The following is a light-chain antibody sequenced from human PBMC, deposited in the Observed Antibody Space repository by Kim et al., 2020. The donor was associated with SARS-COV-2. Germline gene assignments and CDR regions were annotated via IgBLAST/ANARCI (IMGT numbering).Light chain of an antibody. Sequence: AIQMTQSPSSLSASVGDRVTITCRASQGIRNDLGWYQQKPGKAPKLLIYAASSLQSGVPSRLSGSGSGTDFTLTISSLQPEDFATYYCLQDYNYPPWTFGQGTKVDIK. CDR1: QGIRND. V-gene: IGKV1-6*01. J-gene: IGKJ1*01. CDR2: AAS. CDR3: LQDYNYPPWT.